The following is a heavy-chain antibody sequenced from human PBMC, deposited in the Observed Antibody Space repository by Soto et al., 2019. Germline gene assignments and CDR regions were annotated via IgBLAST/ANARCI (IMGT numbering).Heavy chain of an antibody. V-gene: IGHV1-69*01. CDR2: IIPIFGTA. Sequence: QVQLVQSGAEVKKPGSSVKVSCKASGGTFSSYAISWVRQAPGQGLEWMGGIIPIFGTANYAQKFQGRVTITADESTSTGYMELSSLRSEDTAVYYCARQAKDGSGGIFYWGLYYYGMDVWGQGTTVTVSS. J-gene: IGHJ6*02. CDR3: ARQAKDGSGGIFYWGLYYYGMDV. CDR1: GGTFSSYA. D-gene: IGHD3-10*01.